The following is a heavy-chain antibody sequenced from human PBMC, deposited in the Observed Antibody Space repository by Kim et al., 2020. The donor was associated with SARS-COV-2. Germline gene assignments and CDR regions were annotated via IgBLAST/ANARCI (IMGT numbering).Heavy chain of an antibody. CDR3: ARYCSSTSCRWFDP. J-gene: IGHJ5*02. D-gene: IGHD2-2*01. CDR1: GGSISSGGYY. V-gene: IGHV4-31*03. Sequence: SETLSLTCTVSGGSISSGGYYWRWIRQYPGKGLEWIGYIYYSGSTYYNPSLRSRVSISVDTSKNQFSQKLNSVTAADTAVYYCARYCSSTSCRWFDPWGQGTLVTVSS. CDR2: IYYSGST.